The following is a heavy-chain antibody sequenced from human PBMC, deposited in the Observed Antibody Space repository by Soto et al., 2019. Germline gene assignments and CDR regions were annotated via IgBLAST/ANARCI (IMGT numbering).Heavy chain of an antibody. Sequence: GGSLRLSCAASGFTFSTYAMSWVRQAPGKGLEWVSAISGSGDSTYYADSAKGRFTISRDNSKNTLYLHMNSLRAEDTAVYYCAKGSGHCSGGSCYAPTDYWGQGTLVTVSS. D-gene: IGHD2-15*01. J-gene: IGHJ4*02. CDR3: AKGSGHCSGGSCYAPTDY. CDR1: GFTFSTYA. CDR2: ISGSGDST. V-gene: IGHV3-23*01.